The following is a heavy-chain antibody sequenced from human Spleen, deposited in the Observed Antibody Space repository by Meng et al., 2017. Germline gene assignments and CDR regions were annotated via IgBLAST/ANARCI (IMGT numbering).Heavy chain of an antibody. CDR1: GFSFSNYA. J-gene: IGHJ4*02. CDR2: ISYDGSNE. D-gene: IGHD2-15*01. CDR3: ARAPWGTYCSGGSCSIPGAY. V-gene: IGHV3-30*19. Sequence: SLKISCVASGFSFSNYAMHWVRQAPGKGLEWVAVISYDGSNEYYADSVKGRFTISRDNSKNTLYLQANNLRAEDTAVYYCARAPWGTYCSGGSCSIPGAYWGQGTLVTVSS.